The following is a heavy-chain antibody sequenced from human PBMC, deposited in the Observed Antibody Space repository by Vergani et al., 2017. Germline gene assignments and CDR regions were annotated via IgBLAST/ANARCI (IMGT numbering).Heavy chain of an antibody. Sequence: QVQLQESGPGLVKPSETLSLTCTVSGGSISSYYWSWIRQPAGKGLEWIGRIYTSGSTNYNPSLKSRVTMSVDTSKNQFSLKLSSVTAADTAVYYCARDSSHYGSGSYFLYYFDYGGQGTLVTVSS. J-gene: IGHJ4*02. CDR3: ARDSSHYGSGSYFLYYFDY. CDR1: GGSISSYY. D-gene: IGHD3-10*01. V-gene: IGHV4-4*07. CDR2: IYTSGST.